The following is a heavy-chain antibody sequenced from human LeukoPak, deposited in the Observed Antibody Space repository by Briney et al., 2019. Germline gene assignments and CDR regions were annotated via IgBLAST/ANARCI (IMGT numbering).Heavy chain of an antibody. D-gene: IGHD6-19*01. J-gene: IGHJ4*02. CDR2: ISAYNGNT. V-gene: IGHV1-18*01. Sequence: ASVNVSCKASGYTFTSYGINWVRQAPGQGLEWMGWISAYNGNTNYAQKLQGRVTMTTDTSTSTAYMELRSLRSDDTAVYYCARDLRFKGSIAVAGVLDYWGQGTLVTVSS. CDR3: ARDLRFKGSIAVAGVLDY. CDR1: GYTFTSYG.